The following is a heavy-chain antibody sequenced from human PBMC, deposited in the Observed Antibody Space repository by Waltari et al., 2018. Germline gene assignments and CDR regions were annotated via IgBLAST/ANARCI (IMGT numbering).Heavy chain of an antibody. V-gene: IGHV1-69*08. J-gene: IGHJ5*02. CDR1: GGTFSSYA. Sequence: QVQLVQSGAEVKKPGSSVKVSCKASGGTFSSYAISWVRQAPGQGLEWMGRIIPIFGTANYAQKFLGRVTITADKSTSTAYMELSSLRSEDTAVYYCAREGAAAGRIYWFDPWGQGTLVTVSS. CDR2: IIPIFGTA. CDR3: AREGAAAGRIYWFDP. D-gene: IGHD6-13*01.